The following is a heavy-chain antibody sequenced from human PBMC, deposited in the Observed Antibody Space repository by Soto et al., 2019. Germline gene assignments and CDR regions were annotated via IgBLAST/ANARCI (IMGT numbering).Heavy chain of an antibody. V-gene: IGHV1-69*12. D-gene: IGHD5-12*01. CDR2: IIPIFGTV. Sequence: VQLVPSGAEVKKAWASVKVSCKASGGTFSNYPISWVRQAPGQGLEWMGGIIPIFGTVNYAQKFQGRVTITADESTSTAYMELSSLRSEDTAVYYCARGNHRWLQLWYFDLWGRGTLVTVSS. J-gene: IGHJ2*01. CDR1: GGTFSNYP. CDR3: ARGNHRWLQLWYFDL.